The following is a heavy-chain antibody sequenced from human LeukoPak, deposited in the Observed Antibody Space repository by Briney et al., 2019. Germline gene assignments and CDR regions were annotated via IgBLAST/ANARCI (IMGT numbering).Heavy chain of an antibody. CDR1: GGSVSNSY. D-gene: IGHD1-26*01. Sequence: ASESLSLTCTVSGGSVSNSYWTWIRQSPGKGLEWIGFIYYGGSTSYSPSLKRRVTISIDTYKNQFSLNLNSVTASDTAVYYCATQIGSKNAFHIWGQGTAVTVSS. CDR2: IYYGGST. J-gene: IGHJ3*02. CDR3: ATQIGSKNAFHI. V-gene: IGHV4-59*08.